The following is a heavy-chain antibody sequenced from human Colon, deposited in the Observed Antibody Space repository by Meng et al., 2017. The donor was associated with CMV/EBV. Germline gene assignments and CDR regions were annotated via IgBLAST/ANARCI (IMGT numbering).Heavy chain of an antibody. V-gene: IGHV3-23*01. D-gene: IGHD2-2*01. CDR3: AKKNGYCGSTSCYYAFDI. CDR2: ISGISAAT. J-gene: IGHJ3*02. Sequence: GGSLRLSCAASGFTFSSYSMSWVRQAPGKGLEWVSIISGISAATFYADSVKGQFTISRDNSKRILYLQMNTLRAEDTAIYYCAKKNGYCGSTSCYYAFDIWGQGTMVTVSS. CDR1: GFTFSSYS.